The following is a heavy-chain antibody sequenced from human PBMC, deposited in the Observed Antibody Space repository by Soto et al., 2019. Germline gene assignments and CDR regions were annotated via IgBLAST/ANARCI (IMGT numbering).Heavy chain of an antibody. D-gene: IGHD2-2*01. V-gene: IGHV3-30*18. CDR1: GFTFGTYD. J-gene: IGHJ6*02. Sequence: PGGSLRLSCAASGFTFGTYDMYWVRQAPGKGLEWVAVISSDGSNKYYAESVKGRLTISRDNSKNTLYLQMNSLRVEDTAVYYCAKGQHCSSTSCYFYYYGMDVWGQGTTVTDSS. CDR2: ISSDGSNK. CDR3: AKGQHCSSTSCYFYYYGMDV.